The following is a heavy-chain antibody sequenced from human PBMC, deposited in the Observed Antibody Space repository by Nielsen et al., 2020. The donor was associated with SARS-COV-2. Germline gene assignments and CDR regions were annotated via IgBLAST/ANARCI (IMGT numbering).Heavy chain of an antibody. J-gene: IGHJ4*02. D-gene: IGHD2-15*01. V-gene: IGHV3-53*01. CDR3: ARGVRDIVVVVAATGLFFDY. Sequence: GGSLRLSCAASGFTVSSNYMSWVRQAPGKGLEWVSVIYSGGSTYYADSVKGRFTISRDNSKNTLYLQMNSLRAEDTAVYYCARGVRDIVVVVAATGLFFDYWGQGTLVTVSS. CDR2: IYSGGST. CDR1: GFTVSSNY.